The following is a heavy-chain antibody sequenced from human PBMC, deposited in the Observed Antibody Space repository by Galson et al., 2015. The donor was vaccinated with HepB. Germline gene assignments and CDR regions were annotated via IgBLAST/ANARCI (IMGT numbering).Heavy chain of an antibody. D-gene: IGHD3-22*01. J-gene: IGHJ5*02. CDR2: ISAYNGNT. Sequence: SVKVSCKASGYTFTSYGISWVRQAPGQGLEWMGWISAYNGNTNYAQKLQGRVTMTTDTSTSTAYMELRSLRSDDTAVYYCARVYYDSSGYYVEGWFDPWGQGTLVTVSS. V-gene: IGHV1-18*04. CDR3: ARVYYDSSGYYVEGWFDP. CDR1: GYTFTSYG.